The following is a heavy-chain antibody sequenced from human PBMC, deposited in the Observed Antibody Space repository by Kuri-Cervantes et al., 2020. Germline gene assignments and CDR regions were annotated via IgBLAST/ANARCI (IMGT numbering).Heavy chain of an antibody. Sequence: GESLKISCAASGFSFSSYAMHWVRQAPGQRLEWMGWINAGNGNTKYSQKFQGRVTITRDTSASTTYMELSSLRSEDTAVYYCARDRKQWLVPSWFDPWGQGTLVTVSS. CDR1: GFSFSSYA. D-gene: IGHD6-19*01. CDR3: ARDRKQWLVPSWFDP. CDR2: INAGNGNT. V-gene: IGHV1-3*01. J-gene: IGHJ5*02.